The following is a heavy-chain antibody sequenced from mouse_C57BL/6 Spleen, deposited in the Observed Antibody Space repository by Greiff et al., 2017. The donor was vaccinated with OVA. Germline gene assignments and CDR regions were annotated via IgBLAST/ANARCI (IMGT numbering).Heavy chain of an antibody. V-gene: IGHV5-4*01. CDR3: ARDPITTVVASYWYFDV. J-gene: IGHJ1*03. CDR2: ISAGGSYT. CDR1: GFTFSSYA. Sequence: EVKLVESGGGLVKPGGSLKLSCAASGFTFSSYALSWVRQTPEQRLEWVAPISAGGSYTSYPDNVTGRFTISRDNAKNNLYLQMSHLKSEDTAMYDGARDPITTVVASYWYFDVWGTGTTVTGSS. D-gene: IGHD1-1*01.